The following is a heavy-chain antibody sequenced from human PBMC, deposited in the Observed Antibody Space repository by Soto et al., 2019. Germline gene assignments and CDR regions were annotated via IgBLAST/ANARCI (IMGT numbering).Heavy chain of an antibody. CDR1: GFTFSSYS. CDR2: ISSSSYI. D-gene: IGHD2-21*02. Sequence: GALRLSCAASGFTFSSYSMNWVRQAPGKGLEWVSSISSSSYIYYADSVKGRFTISRDNAKNSLYLQMNSLRAEDTAVYYCARDFTAGIFDYWGQGTLVTVSS. V-gene: IGHV3-21*01. J-gene: IGHJ4*02. CDR3: ARDFTAGIFDY.